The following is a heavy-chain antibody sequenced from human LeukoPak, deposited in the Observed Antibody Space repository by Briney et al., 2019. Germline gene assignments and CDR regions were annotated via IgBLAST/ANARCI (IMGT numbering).Heavy chain of an antibody. D-gene: IGHD6-19*01. CDR1: GFTFSSYW. Sequence: GGSLRLSCAASGFTFSSYWMHWVRQAPGKGLVWVSRINSDGSSTSYADSVKGRFTISRDNAKNTLYLQMNSLSAEDTAVYYCARGSGWFYFDYWGRGTLVTVSS. CDR2: INSDGSST. CDR3: ARGSGWFYFDY. V-gene: IGHV3-74*01. J-gene: IGHJ4*02.